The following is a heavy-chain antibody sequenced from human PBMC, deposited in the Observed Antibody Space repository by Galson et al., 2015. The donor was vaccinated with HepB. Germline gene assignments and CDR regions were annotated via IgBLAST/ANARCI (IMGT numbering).Heavy chain of an antibody. Sequence: SLRLSCAASGFTFSSYAMHWVRQAPGKGLEWVAVISYDGSNKYYADSVKGRFTISRDNSKNTLYLQMNSLRAEDTAVYYCASQAEVGSGWYKNYFDYWGQGTLVTVSS. V-gene: IGHV3-30*04. CDR1: GFTFSSYA. J-gene: IGHJ4*02. CDR3: ASQAEVGSGWYKNYFDY. D-gene: IGHD6-19*01. CDR2: ISYDGSNK.